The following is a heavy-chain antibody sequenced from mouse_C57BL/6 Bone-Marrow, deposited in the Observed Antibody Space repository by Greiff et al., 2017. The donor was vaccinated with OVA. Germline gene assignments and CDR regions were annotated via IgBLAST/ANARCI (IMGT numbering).Heavy chain of an antibody. Sequence: EVKLVESGGGLVQPGGSLQLSCAASGFTFSDYYMYWVRQHPEKRLEWVAYISNGGGSTYYPDTVKGRFTISRDNAKNTLYLQMRRLKSEDTAMYYCARQRDGYRFAYWGQGTLVTVSA. V-gene: IGHV5-12*01. J-gene: IGHJ3*01. CDR3: ARQRDGYRFAY. CDR1: GFTFSDYY. CDR2: ISNGGGST. D-gene: IGHD2-3*01.